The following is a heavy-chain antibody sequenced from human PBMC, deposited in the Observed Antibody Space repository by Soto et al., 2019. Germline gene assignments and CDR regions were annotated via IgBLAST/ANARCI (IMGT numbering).Heavy chain of an antibody. D-gene: IGHD4-17*01. V-gene: IGHV3-33*01. CDR1: GFTFNTYS. CDR2: IWYDGTQK. J-gene: IGHJ4*02. Sequence: GGSLRLSCEASGFTFNTYSMHWVRQPPGKGLEWLAAIWYDGTQKYYADSVKGRFIIPRDNSKKTLYLEMNSLRAEDTAVYYCARAGGTTVTGLWHFDSWGQGTLVTVSS. CDR3: ARAGGTTVTGLWHFDS.